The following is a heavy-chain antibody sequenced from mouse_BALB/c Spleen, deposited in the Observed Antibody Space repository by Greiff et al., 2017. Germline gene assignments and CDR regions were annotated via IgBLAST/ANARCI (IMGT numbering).Heavy chain of an antibody. Sequence: LVKTGASVKISCKASGYSFTGYYMHWVKQSHGKSLEWIGYISCYNGATSYNQKFKGKATFTVDTSSSTAYMQFNSLTSEDSAVYYCARRYYGREYYFDYWGQGTTLTVSS. CDR1: GYSFTGYY. D-gene: IGHD1-1*01. J-gene: IGHJ2*01. CDR2: ISCYNGAT. V-gene: IGHV1S34*01. CDR3: ARRYYGREYYFDY.